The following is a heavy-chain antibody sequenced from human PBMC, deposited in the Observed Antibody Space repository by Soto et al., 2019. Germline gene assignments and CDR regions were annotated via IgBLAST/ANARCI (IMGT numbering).Heavy chain of an antibody. V-gene: IGHV3-21*01. J-gene: IGHJ5*02. D-gene: IGHD6-13*01. CDR3: ARDRYSSRSWLDP. CDR2: ISSSSSYI. Sequence: PGGSLRLSCAASGFTFSSYSMNWVRQTPGKGLEWVSSISSSSSYIYYADSVKGRFTISRDNAKNSLYLQMNSLRAEDTAVYYCARDRYSSRSWLDPWGQGTLVTPSS. CDR1: GFTFSSYS.